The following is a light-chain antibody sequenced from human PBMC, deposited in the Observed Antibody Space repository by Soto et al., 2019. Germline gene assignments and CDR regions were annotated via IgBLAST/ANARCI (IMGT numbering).Light chain of an antibody. V-gene: IGLV2-8*01. Sequence: QSVLTQPPSASGSPGQSVTISCTGNSSDVGGYNYVSWYQQHPGKAPKLMIYEVSKRPSGVPDRFSGSKSGNTASLTVSGRQAEDEADYYCSSYAGSNNYVVFGVGNKLTVL. CDR1: SSDVGGYNY. CDR3: SSYAGSNNYVV. J-gene: IGLJ2*01. CDR2: EVS.